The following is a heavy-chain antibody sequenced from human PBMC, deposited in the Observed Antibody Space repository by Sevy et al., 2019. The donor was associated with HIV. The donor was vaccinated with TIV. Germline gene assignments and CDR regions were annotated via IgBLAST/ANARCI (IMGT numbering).Heavy chain of an antibody. D-gene: IGHD2-15*01. CDR1: GGSFSGYY. V-gene: IGHV4-34*01. J-gene: IGHJ6*02. CDR2: INHSGST. Sequence: SETLSLTCAVYGGSFSGYYWSWIRHPPGKGLEWIGEINHSGSTNYNPSLKSRVTISVDTSKNQFSLKLSSVTAADTAVYYCAREVVDYYGMDVWGQGTTVTVSS. CDR3: AREVVDYYGMDV.